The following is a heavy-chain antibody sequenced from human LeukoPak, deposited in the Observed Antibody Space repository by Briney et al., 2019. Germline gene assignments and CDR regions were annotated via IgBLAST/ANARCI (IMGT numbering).Heavy chain of an antibody. D-gene: IGHD6-19*01. V-gene: IGHV1-18*04. CDR3: ARDPSNTSCWSPYFDY. CDR1: GYTFTKHG. Sequence: ASVMVSCKASGYTFTKHGITWVRQAPGPGLEWMGWISAYNGDTKYGQRFQGRVTLLTDTTASTAYMELRSLRSDDTAVYYCARDPSNTSCWSPYFDYWGQGALVTVSS. CDR2: ISAYNGDT. J-gene: IGHJ4*02.